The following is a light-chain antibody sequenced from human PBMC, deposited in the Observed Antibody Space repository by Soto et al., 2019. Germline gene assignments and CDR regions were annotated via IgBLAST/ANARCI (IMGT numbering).Light chain of an antibody. CDR2: AAS. J-gene: IGKJ3*01. Sequence: DIQMTQSPTSLSASVGDRVTITCRASQGIRNFVAWYQQKPGKAPKILIYAASTLQSGVPSRFRSSGSGTDFTLSIQRLQPEDVASYSCQEYSSVTVFGPGTKVEIK. V-gene: IGKV1-27*01. CDR3: QEYSSVTV. CDR1: QGIRNF.